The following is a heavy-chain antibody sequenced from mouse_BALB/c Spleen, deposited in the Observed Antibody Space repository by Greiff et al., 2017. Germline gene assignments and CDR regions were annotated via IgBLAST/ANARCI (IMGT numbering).Heavy chain of an antibody. Sequence: VQLQQSGTVLARPGASVKMSCKASGYSFTSYWMHWVKQRPGQGLEWIGAIYPGNSDTSYNQKFKGKAKLTAVTSASTAYMELSSLTNEDSAVYYCTGYRYGGDGSWFAYWGQGTLVTVSA. CDR1: GYSFTSYW. CDR2: IYPGNSDT. V-gene: IGHV1-5*01. D-gene: IGHD2-14*01. CDR3: TGYRYGGDGSWFAY. J-gene: IGHJ3*01.